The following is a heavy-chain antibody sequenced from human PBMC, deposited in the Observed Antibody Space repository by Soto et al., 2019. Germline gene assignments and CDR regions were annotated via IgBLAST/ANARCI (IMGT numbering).Heavy chain of an antibody. CDR3: AKTPVPGVIRRSPGH. J-gene: IGHJ4*02. V-gene: IGHV3-23*01. D-gene: IGHD2-8*01. CDR1: GFTFSSYA. Sequence: HPGGSLRLSCAASGFTFSSYAINWVRQAPGKGLEWVSTISAGIGTAYYAEFVKGRFTISRDDSKNTVYLQMSSLSPDDTAVYYCAKTPVPGVIRRSPGHWGQGALVTVSS. CDR2: ISAGIGTA.